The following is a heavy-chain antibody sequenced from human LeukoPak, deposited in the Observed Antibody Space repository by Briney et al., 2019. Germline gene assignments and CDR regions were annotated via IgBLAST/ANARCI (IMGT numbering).Heavy chain of an antibody. J-gene: IGHJ4*02. D-gene: IGHD3-22*01. CDR1: GGSISSSSYY. Sequence: SETLSLTCTVSGGSISSSSYYWGWIRQPPGKGLEWIGSIYYSGSTYYNPSLKSRVTISVDTSKNQFSLKLSSVTAADTAVYYCARTVVVNYFDYWGQGTLATVSS. V-gene: IGHV4-39*01. CDR3: ARTVVVNYFDY. CDR2: IYYSGST.